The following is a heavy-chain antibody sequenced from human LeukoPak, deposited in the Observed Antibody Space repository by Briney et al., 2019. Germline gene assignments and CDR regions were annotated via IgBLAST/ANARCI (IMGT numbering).Heavy chain of an antibody. CDR3: VRDPSYGSSWYYYMDV. D-gene: IGHD6-13*01. J-gene: IGHJ6*03. Sequence: GGSLRLSCAASEFTFVRYAMNWVRQAPGKGLEWVSYISSSSFKIGYADSVKGRFTISRDNSKNSLYLQMDSLRVEDAAVYYCVRDPSYGSSWYYYMDVWGKGTTVTVSS. V-gene: IGHV3-48*04. CDR1: EFTFVRYA. CDR2: ISSSSFKI.